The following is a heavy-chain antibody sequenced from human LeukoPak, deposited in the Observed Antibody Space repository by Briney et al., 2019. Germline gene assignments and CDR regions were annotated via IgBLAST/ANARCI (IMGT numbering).Heavy chain of an antibody. D-gene: IGHD2-15*01. CDR2: ISYDGSNK. J-gene: IGHJ4*02. V-gene: IGHV3-30-3*01. Sequence: GGSLRLSCAASGFTFSSYAMHWVRQAPGKGLEWVAVISYDGSNKYYADSVKGRFTIPRDNSKNTLYLQMNSLRAEDTAVYYCARDGPIYAWVVVVAASFDYWGQGTLVTVSS. CDR3: ARDGPIYAWVVVVAASFDY. CDR1: GFTFSSYA.